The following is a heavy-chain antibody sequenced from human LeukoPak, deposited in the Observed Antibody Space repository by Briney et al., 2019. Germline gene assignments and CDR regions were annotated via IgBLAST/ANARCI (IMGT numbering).Heavy chain of an antibody. Sequence: SQTLSLTCAISGDSVSRDSIAWNWIRQSPSRGLEWLGRTYYKSTWYNDYAVSVKGRITINPDTSKNQISLQLNSVTPEDTAVYYCARGTGWPQFDYWGQGTLVTVSS. CDR1: GDSVSRDSIA. CDR2: TYYKSTWYN. D-gene: IGHD6-19*01. V-gene: IGHV6-1*01. CDR3: ARGTGWPQFDY. J-gene: IGHJ4*02.